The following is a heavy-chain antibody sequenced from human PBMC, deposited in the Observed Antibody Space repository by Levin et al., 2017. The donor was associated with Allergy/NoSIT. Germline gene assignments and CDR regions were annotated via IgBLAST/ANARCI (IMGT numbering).Heavy chain of an antibody. CDR2: INSDGSST. Sequence: PGESLKISCEDSGFTFSRYWMHWVRQAPGKGLVWVSRINSDGSSTSYADSVKGRFTISRDNTYNTLYLEMKSLRVEDTAVYYCARDPGSGGFQMDVWGQGTTVSVSS. CDR3: ARDPGSGGFQMDV. CDR1: GFTFSRYW. J-gene: IGHJ6*02. V-gene: IGHV3-74*01. D-gene: IGHD6-25*01.